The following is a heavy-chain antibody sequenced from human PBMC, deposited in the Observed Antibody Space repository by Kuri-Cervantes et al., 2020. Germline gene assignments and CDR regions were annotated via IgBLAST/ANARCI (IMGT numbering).Heavy chain of an antibody. J-gene: IGHJ3*02. CDR1: GGSISSSNW. V-gene: IGHV4-4*02. CDR2: IYHSGST. Sequence: SETLSLTCAVSGGSISSSNWWSWVRQPPAKGLEWIGEIYHSGSTNYNPSLKSRVTISVDKSKNQFSLKLSSVTAADTAVYYCASVYDILTGSYAFDIWGQGTMVTVSS. D-gene: IGHD3-9*01. CDR3: ASVYDILTGSYAFDI.